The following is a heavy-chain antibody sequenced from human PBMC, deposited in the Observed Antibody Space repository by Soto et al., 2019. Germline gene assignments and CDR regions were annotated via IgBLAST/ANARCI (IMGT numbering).Heavy chain of an antibody. CDR2: TYYRPKWYN. V-gene: IGHV6-1*01. CDR3: ARAGPDYYCYGLDV. Sequence: SQTLSLTCAVSGDSVSTNSAAWNWIRQSPSRGLEWLGRTYYRPKWYNDYAVSVKSRININADTSKNQISLQLNSVTPEDTAVYYCARAGPDYYCYGLDVWGQGXTVTVYS. CDR1: GDSVSTNSAA. J-gene: IGHJ6*02. D-gene: IGHD3-10*01.